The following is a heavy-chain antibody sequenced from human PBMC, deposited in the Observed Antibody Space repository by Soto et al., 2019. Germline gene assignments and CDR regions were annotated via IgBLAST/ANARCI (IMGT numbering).Heavy chain of an antibody. Sequence: ELQLVESGGGLVKPGGSLRLSCAASGFTFSNAWMNWVRQAPGKGLEWVGRIKSKTDGGTADYGAPVKGRFTMSRDDSENTLYLQMNSLKTEDTAIYYCTTGVKYSSGWKGAFDIWGQGTMVTVSP. CDR1: GFTFSNAW. J-gene: IGHJ3*02. CDR2: IKSKTDGGTA. D-gene: IGHD6-19*01. V-gene: IGHV3-15*07. CDR3: TTGVKYSSGWKGAFDI.